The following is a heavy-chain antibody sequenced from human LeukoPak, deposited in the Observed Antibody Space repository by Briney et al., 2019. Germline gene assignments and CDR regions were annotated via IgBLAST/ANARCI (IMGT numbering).Heavy chain of an antibody. CDR2: IYYSGST. V-gene: IGHV4-59*11. J-gene: IGHJ4*02. CDR3: ARRYHDYSGYSRQFDY. CDR1: GGSISSHY. D-gene: IGHD3-22*01. Sequence: PSETLSLTCTVSGGSISSHYWSWIRQPPGKGLEWIGYIYYSGSTNYNPSLKSRVTISVDTSKNQFSLKLSSVTAADTAMYYCARRYHDYSGYSRQFDYWGQGTLVTVSS.